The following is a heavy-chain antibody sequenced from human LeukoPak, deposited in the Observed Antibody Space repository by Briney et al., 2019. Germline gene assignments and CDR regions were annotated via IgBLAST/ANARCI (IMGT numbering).Heavy chain of an antibody. CDR2: IIPILGIA. D-gene: IGHD6-13*01. J-gene: IGHJ4*02. CDR1: GGTFSSYA. V-gene: IGHV1-69*04. Sequence: SVTVSCKASGGTFSSYAISWVRQAPGQGLEWMGRIIPILGIANYAQKFQGRVTITADKSTSTAYMELSSLRSEDTAVYYCARAGYSSSWDTYYFDYWGQGTLVTVSS. CDR3: ARAGYSSSWDTYYFDY.